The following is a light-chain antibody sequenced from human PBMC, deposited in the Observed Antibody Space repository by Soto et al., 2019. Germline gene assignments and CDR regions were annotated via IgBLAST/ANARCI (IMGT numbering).Light chain of an antibody. Sequence: ELTQSPGTLSLSPGERVTLSCRASQSVSSSYLAWYQQKPGQAPRLLIYGASSRATGIPDRFSGSGSGTDFTLTISRLEPEDFAVYYCQQYGSSQAFGKGTKVDIK. CDR3: QQYGSSQA. J-gene: IGKJ1*01. CDR1: QSVSSSY. CDR2: GAS. V-gene: IGKV3-20*01.